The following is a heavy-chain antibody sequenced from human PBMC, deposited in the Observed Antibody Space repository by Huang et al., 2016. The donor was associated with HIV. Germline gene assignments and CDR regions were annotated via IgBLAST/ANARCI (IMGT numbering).Heavy chain of an antibody. D-gene: IGHD6-19*01. CDR2: INTNTGNP. V-gene: IGHV7-4-1*01. CDR3: ARGIISGSYFFYYMDV. CDR1: GYTFTKYA. Sequence: QVQLVQSGSELKKPGASLTVACKASGYTFTKYAMNWVRQAPGQGLEWMGWINTNTGNPTYAQGFMGRFVFSLDTSVSTAYLEIERLKADDAAVYFCARGIISGSYFFYYMDVWGEGTTVTVSS. J-gene: IGHJ6*03.